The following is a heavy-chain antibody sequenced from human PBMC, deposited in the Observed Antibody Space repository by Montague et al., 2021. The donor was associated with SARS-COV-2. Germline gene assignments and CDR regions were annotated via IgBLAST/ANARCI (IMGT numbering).Heavy chain of an antibody. CDR2: INHSGST. Sequence: ETLSLTCAVYGGSFSGYYWSWIRQPPGKGLEWIGEINHSGSTNYNPSLKSRVTISVDTSKNQFSLKLSSVTAADTAVYYCAREGVGATTNDAFDIWGQGTMVTVSS. CDR3: AREGVGATTNDAFDI. CDR1: GGSFSGYY. V-gene: IGHV4-34*01. J-gene: IGHJ3*02. D-gene: IGHD1-26*01.